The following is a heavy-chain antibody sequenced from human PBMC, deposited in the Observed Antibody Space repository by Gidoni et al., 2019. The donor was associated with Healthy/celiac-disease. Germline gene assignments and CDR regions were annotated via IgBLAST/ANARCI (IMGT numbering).Heavy chain of an antibody. D-gene: IGHD2-21*01. Sequence: KKPGSSVKVSCKASGGTFSSYAISWVRQAPGQGLEWMGGIIPIFGTANYAQKFQGRVTITADESTRTAYMELSSLRSEDTAVNYCARERGPVIPYGMDVWGQGTTVTVSS. CDR3: ARERGPVIPYGMDV. J-gene: IGHJ6*02. V-gene: IGHV1-69*01. CDR2: IIPIFGTA. CDR1: GGTFSSYA.